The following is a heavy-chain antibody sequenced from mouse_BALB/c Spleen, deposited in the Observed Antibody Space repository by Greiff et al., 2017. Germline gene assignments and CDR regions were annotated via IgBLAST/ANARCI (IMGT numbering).Heavy chain of an antibody. Sequence: EVQLQQSGAELVKPGASVKLSCTASGFYITDTYMHWVKQRPEQGLEWIGRIDPANGNTKYDPKFQGKATITADTSSNTAYLQLSSLTSEDTAVYYFARIREFAYWGRGTLVTVSA. CDR2: IDPANGNT. CDR3: ARIREFAY. CDR1: GFYITDTY. V-gene: IGHV14-3*02. D-gene: IGHD1-1*01. J-gene: IGHJ3*01.